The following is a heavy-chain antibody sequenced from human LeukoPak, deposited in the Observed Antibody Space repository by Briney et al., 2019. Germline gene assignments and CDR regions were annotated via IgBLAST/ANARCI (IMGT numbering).Heavy chain of an antibody. CDR1: GGSISNYY. J-gene: IGHJ4*02. D-gene: IGHD6-13*01. CDR2: IYYTGST. V-gene: IGHV4-59*01. CDR3: ARNLIPAQLVLNF. Sequence: SETLSLTCTVSGGSISNYYWNWIRQPPGKGLEFIGYIYYTGSTNYNPSLKSRVTMSVDTSKNQFSLNLRSVTPEDTAVYYCARNLIPAQLVLNFWGQGTLVTVSS.